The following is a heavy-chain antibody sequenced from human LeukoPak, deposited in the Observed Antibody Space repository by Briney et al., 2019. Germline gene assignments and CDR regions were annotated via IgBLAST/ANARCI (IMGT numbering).Heavy chain of an antibody. Sequence: SETLSLTCTVSGGSISSSRYHWGWVRQPPGKGLEWIGEINHSGSTNYNPSLKSRVTISVDTSKNQFSLKLSSVTAADTAVYYCARGEWELGYWGQGTLVTVSS. CDR3: ARGEWELGY. CDR2: INHSGST. D-gene: IGHD1-26*01. V-gene: IGHV4-39*07. CDR1: GGSISSSRYH. J-gene: IGHJ4*02.